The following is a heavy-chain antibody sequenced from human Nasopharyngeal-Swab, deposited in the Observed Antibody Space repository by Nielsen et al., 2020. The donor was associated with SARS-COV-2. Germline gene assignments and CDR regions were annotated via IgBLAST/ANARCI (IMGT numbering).Heavy chain of an antibody. CDR2: IYYSGST. CDR1: GGSISSGGYY. CDR3: ARGLYCSGGSCYFDY. V-gene: IGHV4-31*03. D-gene: IGHD2-15*01. Sequence: LRLSCTVSGGSISSGGYYWSWIRQNPGKGLEWIGYIYYSGSTYYNPSLKGRITISEDTSKNQFSLKLSFVTAADTAVYYCARGLYCSGGSCYFDYWGRGTLVTVSS. J-gene: IGHJ4*02.